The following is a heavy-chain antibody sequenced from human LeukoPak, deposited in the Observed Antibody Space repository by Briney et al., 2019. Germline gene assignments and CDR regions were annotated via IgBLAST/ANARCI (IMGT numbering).Heavy chain of an antibody. D-gene: IGHD6-13*01. CDR3: AKGSSSWYAGFCDY. CDR1: GFTFSSYA. V-gene: IGHV3-23*01. CDR2: ISGSGGST. Sequence: GGSLRLSCAASGFTFSSYAMSWVRQAPGKGLEWVSAISGSGGSTYYADSVKGRFTISRDNSKNTLYLQMNSLRAEDTAVYYCAKGSSSWYAGFCDYWGQGTLVTVSS. J-gene: IGHJ4*02.